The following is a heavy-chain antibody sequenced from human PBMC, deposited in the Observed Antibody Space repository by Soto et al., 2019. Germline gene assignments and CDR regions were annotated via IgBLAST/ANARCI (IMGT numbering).Heavy chain of an antibody. D-gene: IGHD3-3*01. CDR2: ISAYNGNT. CDR1: GYTFTSYG. V-gene: IGHV1-18*04. J-gene: IGHJ6*02. Sequence: ASVKVSCKASGYTFTSYGISWVRQAPGQGLEWMGWISAYNGNTNYAQKLQGRVTMTTDTSTSTAYMELRSLRSDDTAVYYCARNTYYDFWSGYYPQAYGMDVWGRGTQVTVSS. CDR3: ARNTYYDFWSGYYPQAYGMDV.